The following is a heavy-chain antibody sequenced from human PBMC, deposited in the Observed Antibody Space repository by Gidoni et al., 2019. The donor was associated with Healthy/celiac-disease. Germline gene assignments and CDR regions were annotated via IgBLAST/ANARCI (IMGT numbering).Heavy chain of an antibody. CDR1: GGSIRSSSYY. CDR3: ARQGGTTSGNWFDP. J-gene: IGHJ5*02. D-gene: IGHD1-7*01. CDR2: IYYSGST. V-gene: IGHV4-39*01. Sequence: QLQLQESGPGLVKPSETLSLPCTVSGGSIRSSSYYWGWIRQPPGKGLEWIGSIYYSGSTYYNPSLKSRVTISGDTSKNQFSLKLSAVTAADTAVDYGARQGGTTSGNWFDPWGQGTLVTVSS.